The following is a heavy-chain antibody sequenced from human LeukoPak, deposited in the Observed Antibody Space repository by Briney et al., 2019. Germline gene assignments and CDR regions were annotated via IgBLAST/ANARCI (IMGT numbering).Heavy chain of an antibody. CDR2: ISSSRDYI. Sequence: GGSLRLSCAASGFTFITYTMDWVRQAPGKGLEWVSSISSSRDYIYYADSVKGRFTISRDNAKNSLYLQMNSLRAEDTAVYYCAELGITMIGGVWGKGATVTISS. D-gene: IGHD3-10*02. CDR3: AELGITMIGGV. V-gene: IGHV3-21*01. CDR1: GFTFITYT. J-gene: IGHJ6*04.